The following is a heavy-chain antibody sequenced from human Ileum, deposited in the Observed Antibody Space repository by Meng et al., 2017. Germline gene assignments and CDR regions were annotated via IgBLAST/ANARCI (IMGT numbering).Heavy chain of an antibody. CDR2: INPSGVST. V-gene: IGHV1-46*01. CDR3: AAPGVAPPGLTGDY. J-gene: IGHJ4*02. CDR1: GYTFTSYY. D-gene: IGHD3/OR15-3a*01. Sequence: QVQVVESGAEVKKPGASVKVSCKASGYTFTSYYMHWVRQAPGQGLEWMGIINPSGVSTTFAQKFQGRVTLTRDTSTSTVYMELSNLRSEDTAVYYCAAPGVAPPGLTGDYWGQGTLVTVSS.